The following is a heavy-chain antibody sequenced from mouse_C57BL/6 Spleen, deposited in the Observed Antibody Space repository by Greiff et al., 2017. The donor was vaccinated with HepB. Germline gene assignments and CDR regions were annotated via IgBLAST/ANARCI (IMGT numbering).Heavy chain of an antibody. D-gene: IGHD2-5*01. J-gene: IGHJ1*03. CDR3: ARHEEGAYYSNYRYFDV. V-gene: IGHV1-62-2*01. Sequence: QVQLQQSGAELVKPGASVKLSCKASGYTFTEYTIHWVKQRSGQGLEWIGWFYPGSGSIKYNEKFKDKATLTADKSSSTVYMELSRLKYADSAVYFCARHEEGAYYSNYRYFDVWGTGTTVTVSS. CDR2: FYPGSGSI. CDR1: GYTFTEYT.